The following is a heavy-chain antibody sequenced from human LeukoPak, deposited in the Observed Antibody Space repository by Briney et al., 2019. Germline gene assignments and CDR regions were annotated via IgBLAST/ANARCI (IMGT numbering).Heavy chain of an antibody. CDR1: GDSISTSNNY. V-gene: IGHV4-39*07. D-gene: IGHD3-22*01. Sequence: SETLSLTCTVSGDSISTSNNYWGWVRQPPGERLEWLGSIYYSGRTNYNPSLKSRVTISVDTSKNQFSLKLSSVTAADTAVYYCARGGYYDSSGYDAFDIWGQGTMVTVSS. CDR2: IYYSGRT. CDR3: ARGGYYDSSGYDAFDI. J-gene: IGHJ3*02.